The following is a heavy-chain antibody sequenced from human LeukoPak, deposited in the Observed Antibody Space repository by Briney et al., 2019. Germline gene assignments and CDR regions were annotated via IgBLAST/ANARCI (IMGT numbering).Heavy chain of an antibody. CDR2: IYYSGST. D-gene: IGHD3-16*01. CDR3: ARDCIMITFGGVENRFDP. J-gene: IGHJ5*02. CDR1: GGSISSSSYY. Sequence: SETLSLTCTVPGGSISSSSYYWGWIRQPPGKGLEWIGSIYYSGSTYYNPSLKSRVTISVDTSKNQFSLKLSSVTAADTAVYYCARDCIMITFGGVENRFDPWGQGTLVTVSS. V-gene: IGHV4-39*07.